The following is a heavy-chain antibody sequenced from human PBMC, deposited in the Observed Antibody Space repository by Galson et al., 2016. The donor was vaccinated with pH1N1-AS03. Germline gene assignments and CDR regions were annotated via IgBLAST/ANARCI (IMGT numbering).Heavy chain of an antibody. CDR3: ARGVSAGVDF. D-gene: IGHD3-10*01. V-gene: IGHV1-8*02. CDR2: MNPNTGIT. Sequence: SVKVSCKASGGPFTNFAINWVQQAPGQGLEWMGWMNPNTGITGYAQKFQGRVTMTRDISISTAYMELSSLRSEDTAAYFCARGVSAGVDFWGQGTLVTVSS. CDR1: GGPFTNFA. J-gene: IGHJ4*02.